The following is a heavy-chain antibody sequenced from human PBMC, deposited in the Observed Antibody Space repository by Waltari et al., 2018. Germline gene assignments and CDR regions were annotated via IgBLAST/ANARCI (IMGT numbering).Heavy chain of an antibody. CDR2: LYYSGST. D-gene: IGHD1-26*01. CDR3: ASTGLTATYAFDI. CDR1: GGSISSYY. J-gene: IGHJ3*02. Sequence: QVQLQESGPGLVKPSETLSLTCTVSGGSISSYYWSWIRQPPGTGLEWIGYLYYSGSTNYNPSLKRRVTRSVDTSKNQFSLKLSSVTAADTAVYYCASTGLTATYAFDIWGQGTMVTVSS. V-gene: IGHV4-59*01.